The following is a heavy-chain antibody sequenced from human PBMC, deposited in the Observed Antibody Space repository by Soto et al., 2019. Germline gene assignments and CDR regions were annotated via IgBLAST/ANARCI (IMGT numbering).Heavy chain of an antibody. D-gene: IGHD3-10*01. CDR2: IIPIFGTA. CDR3: ARVGPGGFGELFPMGWFDP. Sequence: SVKVSCKASGGTFSSYAISWVLQAPGQGLEWMGGIIPIFGTANYAQKFQGRVTITADESTSTAYMELSSLRSEDTAVYYCARVGPGGFGELFPMGWFDPWGQGTLVTVSS. J-gene: IGHJ5*02. V-gene: IGHV1-69*13. CDR1: GGTFSSYA.